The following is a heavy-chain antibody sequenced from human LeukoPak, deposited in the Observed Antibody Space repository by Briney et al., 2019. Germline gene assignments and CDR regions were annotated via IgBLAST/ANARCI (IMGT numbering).Heavy chain of an antibody. J-gene: IGHJ6*02. V-gene: IGHV3-21*01. CDR2: ISSSSSYI. CDR3: ARDRMVGYYHYGMDV. Sequence: GGSLILSCAASGFTFSSYSMNWVRQAPGKGLEWVSSISSSSSYIYYADSVKGRFTISRDNAKYSLSLQMNTLRAEDTAVYYCARDRMVGYYHYGMDVWGQGTTVSVSS. CDR1: GFTFSSYS. D-gene: IGHD2-8*01.